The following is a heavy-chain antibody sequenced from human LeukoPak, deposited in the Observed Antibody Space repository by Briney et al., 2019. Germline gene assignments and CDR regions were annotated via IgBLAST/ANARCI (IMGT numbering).Heavy chain of an antibody. CDR3: ARGGHYYSYSMDV. Sequence: ASVKVSCKASGYSFTDYYMHWVRQAPGQGLESMGWINPDSGGTNYPQKFRGRVTMTRDTSISTAYMELSRLRSDDTAVYYCARGGHYYSYSMDVWGKGTTVTVSS. CDR1: GYSFTDYY. J-gene: IGHJ6*03. CDR2: INPDSGGT. V-gene: IGHV1-2*02.